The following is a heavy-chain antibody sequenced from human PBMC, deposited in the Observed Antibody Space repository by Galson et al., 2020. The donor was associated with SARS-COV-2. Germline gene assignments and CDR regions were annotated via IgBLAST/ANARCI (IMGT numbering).Heavy chain of an antibody. CDR3: AYKPRGTTCYSY. Sequence: KMSGPTLVKPTQTLTLTCTFSGFSVSTGVGVGWIRQPPGKALEWHALIYSYDDKMYRPSLRTRLNITKDTSKNQVVLTLANMDPLDTATYYCAYKPRGTTCYSYWGQGALVAVST. D-gene: IGHD2-15*01. CDR2: IYSYDDK. J-gene: IGHJ4*02. V-gene: IGHV2-5*01. CDR1: GFSVSTGVG.